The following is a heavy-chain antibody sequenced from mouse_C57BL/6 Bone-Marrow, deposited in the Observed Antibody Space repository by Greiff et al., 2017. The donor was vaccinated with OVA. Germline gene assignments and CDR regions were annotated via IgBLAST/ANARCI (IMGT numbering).Heavy chain of an antibody. Sequence: EVKLMESGGGLVQPGGSLSLSCAASGFTFTDYYMSWVRQPPGKALEWLGFIRHKANGYTTEYSASVKGRFTISRDNSQSILYLQMNALRAEDSATYYCARYPLGFAYWGQGTLVTVSA. V-gene: IGHV7-3*01. CDR1: GFTFTDYY. CDR2: IRHKANGYTT. D-gene: IGHD6-1*01. CDR3: ARYPLGFAY. J-gene: IGHJ3*01.